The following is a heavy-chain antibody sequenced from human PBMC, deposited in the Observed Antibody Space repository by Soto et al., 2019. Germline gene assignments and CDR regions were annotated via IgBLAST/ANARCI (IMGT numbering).Heavy chain of an antibody. CDR2: IYYSGST. V-gene: IGHV4-39*01. CDR1: GGSFSSYY. J-gene: IGHJ4*02. Sequence: PSETLSLTCAVYGGSFSSYYWGWIRQPPGKGLEWIGSIYYSGSTYYNPSLKSRVTISVDTSKNQFSLKLSSVTAADTAVYYCARHDHRAMTTNDYFDYWGQGTLVTVSS. CDR3: ARHDHRAMTTNDYFDY. D-gene: IGHD4-4*01.